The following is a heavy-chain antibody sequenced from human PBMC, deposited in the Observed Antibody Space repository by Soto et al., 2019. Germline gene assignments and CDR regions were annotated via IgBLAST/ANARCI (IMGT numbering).Heavy chain of an antibody. J-gene: IGHJ3*02. CDR3: ARGHSSSRGGAFDI. V-gene: IGHV4-34*01. Sequence: SETLSLTXTVSGASFSGYYWSWIRQPPGRGLEWIGEINHSGSTNYNPSLKSRVTISVDTSKNQFSLKLSSVTAADTAVYYCARGHSSSRGGAFDIWGQGTMVTVSS. D-gene: IGHD6-13*01. CDR1: GASFSGYY. CDR2: INHSGST.